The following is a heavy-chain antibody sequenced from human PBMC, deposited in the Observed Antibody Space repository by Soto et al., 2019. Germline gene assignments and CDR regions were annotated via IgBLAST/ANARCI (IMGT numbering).Heavy chain of an antibody. CDR3: ARGGYSSGYIGYLDH. Sequence: ASVKVSCKTSGYYFRYYCIHWVLQAPGQRLEWMGWINAGNGNAKYSQSFQGRVTITRDTSASTAYMELSSLKSEDTTVYLCARGGYSSGYIGYLDHWGQGTVVTVSS. CDR1: GYYFRYYC. D-gene: IGHD5-18*01. CDR2: INAGNGNA. V-gene: IGHV1-3*01. J-gene: IGHJ4*02.